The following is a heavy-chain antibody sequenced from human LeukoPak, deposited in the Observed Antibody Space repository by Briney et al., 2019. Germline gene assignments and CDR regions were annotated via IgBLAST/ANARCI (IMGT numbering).Heavy chain of an antibody. CDR3: ARDHDYGDSPSWFDP. CDR2: ISAYNGNT. D-gene: IGHD4-17*01. V-gene: IGHV1-18*01. CDR1: GYTFTSYG. Sequence: ASVKVSCKASGYTFTSYGISWVRQAPGQGLEWMGWISAYNGNTNYAQKLQGRVTMTTDTSTSTAYMELRSLRSDDTAVYYCARDHDYGDSPSWFDPWGQGTLVTVSS. J-gene: IGHJ5*02.